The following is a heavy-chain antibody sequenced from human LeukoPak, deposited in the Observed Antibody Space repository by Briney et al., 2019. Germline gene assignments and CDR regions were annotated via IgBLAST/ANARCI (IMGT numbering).Heavy chain of an antibody. Sequence: PGESLKISCKASGYSFDYYWIAWVRQMPGKGLEWMGIIYPDDSDSTYSSSFQGQVTISVDKSINTAYPQWSSLKASNTAIYYCARVGSVTNFGVVSYYFDYWGQGTLVTVSS. J-gene: IGHJ4*02. V-gene: IGHV5-51*01. CDR3: ARVGSVTNFGVVSYYFDY. CDR1: GYSFDYYW. CDR2: IYPDDSDS. D-gene: IGHD3-3*01.